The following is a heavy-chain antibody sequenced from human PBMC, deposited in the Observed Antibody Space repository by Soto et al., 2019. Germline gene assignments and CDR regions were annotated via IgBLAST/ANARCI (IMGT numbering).Heavy chain of an antibody. Sequence: ASVKVSCKASGYTFTSYGISWVRQAPGQGLEWMGWISAYNGNTNYAQKLQGRVTMTTDTSTSTAYMELRSLRSDDTAVYYCARDELWFGELLSAFDIWGQGTTVTVSS. CDR1: GYTFTSYG. J-gene: IGHJ3*02. D-gene: IGHD3-10*01. V-gene: IGHV1-18*01. CDR3: ARDELWFGELLSAFDI. CDR2: ISAYNGNT.